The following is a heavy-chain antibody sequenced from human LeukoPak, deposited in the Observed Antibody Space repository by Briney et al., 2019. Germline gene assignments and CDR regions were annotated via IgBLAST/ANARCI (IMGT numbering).Heavy chain of an antibody. Sequence: SVKVSCKASGDTFSSYAISWVRQAPGQGLEWLGGIIPIFGTANYAQKFQGSFTITADKSTSTAYLELSSLRSEDTAVYFCARAVNGLTMVRGVRDYYYYMDVWGKGTTVTVSS. J-gene: IGHJ6*03. V-gene: IGHV1-69*06. CDR1: GDTFSSYA. CDR3: ARAVNGLTMVRGVRDYYYYMDV. D-gene: IGHD3-10*01. CDR2: IIPIFGTA.